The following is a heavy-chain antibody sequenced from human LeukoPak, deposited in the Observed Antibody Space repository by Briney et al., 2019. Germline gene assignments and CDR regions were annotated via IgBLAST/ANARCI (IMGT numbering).Heavy chain of an antibody. D-gene: IGHD6-6*01. CDR1: GYTFTGYY. Sequence: GASVKVSCKASGYTFTGYYMHWVRQAPGQGLEWMGWINPNSGGTNYAQKFQGRVTMTRDTSISTAYMELSRLRSDDTAVYYCAREGAARRANDAFDIWGQGTMVTVSS. J-gene: IGHJ3*02. V-gene: IGHV1-2*02. CDR3: AREGAARRANDAFDI. CDR2: INPNSGGT.